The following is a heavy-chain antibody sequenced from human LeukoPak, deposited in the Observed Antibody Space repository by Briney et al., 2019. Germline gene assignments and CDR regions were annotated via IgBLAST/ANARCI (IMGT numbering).Heavy chain of an antibody. D-gene: IGHD4-23*01. V-gene: IGHV4-4*09. J-gene: IGHJ4*02. CDR1: DGSISNSY. Sequence: SETLSLTCTVPDGSISNSYWNWVRQPPGKGLEWIGCIYSSGSTNYDPSFKSRVTLSVDPSKNQFSLKLNSVTASDTAVYYCANSYDGKIVPFDNWGQGTLVTVSS. CDR3: ANSYDGKIVPFDN. CDR2: IYSSGST.